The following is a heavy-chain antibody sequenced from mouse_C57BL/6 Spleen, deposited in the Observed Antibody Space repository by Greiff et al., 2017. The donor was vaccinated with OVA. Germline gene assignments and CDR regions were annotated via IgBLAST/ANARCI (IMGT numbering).Heavy chain of an antibody. V-gene: IGHV1-53*01. D-gene: IGHD2-5*01. CDR3: ARTKYSNPWFAY. Sequence: QVQLQQSGTELVKPGASVKLSCKASGYTFTSYWMHWVKQRPGQGLEWIGNINPSNGGTNYNEKFKSKATLTVDKSSSTAYMQLSSLTSEDSAVYYCARTKYSNPWFAYWGQGTLVTVSA. CDR2: INPSNGGT. CDR1: GYTFTSYW. J-gene: IGHJ3*01.